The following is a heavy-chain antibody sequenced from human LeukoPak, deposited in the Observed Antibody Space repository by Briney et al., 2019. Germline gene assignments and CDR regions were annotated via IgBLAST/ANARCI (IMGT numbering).Heavy chain of an antibody. J-gene: IGHJ5*02. CDR3: ARGHCSSTSCYSLEWFDP. V-gene: IGHV1-69*05. CDR1: GGTFSSYA. D-gene: IGHD2-2*02. CDR2: IIPIFGTA. Sequence: ASVKVSCKASGGTFSSYAISWVRQAPGQGLEWMGGIIPIFGTANYAQKFQGRVTMTRDTSISTAYMELSRLRSDDTAVYYCARGHCSSTSCYSLEWFDPWGQGTLVTVSS.